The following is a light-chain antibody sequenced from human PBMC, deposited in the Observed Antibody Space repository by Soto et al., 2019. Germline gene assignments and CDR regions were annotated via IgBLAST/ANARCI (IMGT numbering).Light chain of an antibody. CDR1: QSVGSLY. V-gene: IGKV3D-15*01. CDR2: RTS. CDR3: QQYNNWPPYT. Sequence: EIVLTQSPGSLSLSPGERATLSCRTSQSVGSLYLAWYQQKPGQAPRLLIYRTSARPPGIPDRFSGSGSGTKFTLTVDSLQSEDFAVYYCQQYNNWPPYTFGQGTKVDI. J-gene: IGKJ2*01.